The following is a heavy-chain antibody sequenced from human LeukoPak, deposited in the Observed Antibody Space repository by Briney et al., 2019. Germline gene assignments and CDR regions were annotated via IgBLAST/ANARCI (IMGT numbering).Heavy chain of an antibody. CDR1: GFTFDDYA. Sequence: GGSLRLSCAASGFTFDDYAMHWVRQAPGKGLEWVSGISWNSGSIGYADSVKGRFTISRDISKNTLYLQMNSLRAEDTAIYYCAKVLGNSFDYWGQGTLVTVSS. CDR3: AKVLGNSFDY. D-gene: IGHD2-15*01. J-gene: IGHJ4*02. V-gene: IGHV3-9*01. CDR2: ISWNSGSI.